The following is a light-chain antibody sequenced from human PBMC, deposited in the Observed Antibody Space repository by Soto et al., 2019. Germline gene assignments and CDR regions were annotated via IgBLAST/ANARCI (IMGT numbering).Light chain of an antibody. V-gene: IGKV3-20*01. CDR2: GAS. Sequence: EIVLTQSPAALSVSPGERGTLSCRASQSVSSSYLAWYQQRPGQAPRLLIYGASRRATGIPDRFSGSGSGTDFTLTISRLEPEDFAVYYCQQYGTSPFTFGQGTKVDIK. CDR1: QSVSSSY. J-gene: IGKJ2*01. CDR3: QQYGTSPFT.